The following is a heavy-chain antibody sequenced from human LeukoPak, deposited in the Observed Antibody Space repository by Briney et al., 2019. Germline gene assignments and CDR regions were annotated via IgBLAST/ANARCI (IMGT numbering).Heavy chain of an antibody. D-gene: IGHD3-3*01. CDR3: AKGFERNYDFWSGYYGDY. CDR2: INHSGST. Sequence: SETLSLTCAVYGGSFSGYYWSWIREPPGKGLEWIGEINHSGSTKYTPSLKSRVTISVDTSKNQFSLKLSSVTAADTAVYYCAKGFERNYDFWSGYYGDYWGQGTLVTVSS. CDR1: GGSFSGYY. J-gene: IGHJ4*02. V-gene: IGHV4-34*01.